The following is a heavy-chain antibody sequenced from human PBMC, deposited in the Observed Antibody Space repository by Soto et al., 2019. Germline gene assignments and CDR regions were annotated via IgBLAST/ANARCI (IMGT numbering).Heavy chain of an antibody. J-gene: IGHJ4*02. Sequence: GSGPTLVNPTQTLTLTCTFSGFSLSTSGMCVSWIRQPPGKALEWLALIDWDDDRYYSTSLKTRLTISKDTSKNQVVLTMTNMDPVDTATFYCARIDRRDSSGWYRFDYWGQGTLVTVSS. D-gene: IGHD6-19*01. CDR1: GFSLSTSGMC. CDR3: ARIDRRDSSGWYRFDY. CDR2: IDWDDDR. V-gene: IGHV2-70*01.